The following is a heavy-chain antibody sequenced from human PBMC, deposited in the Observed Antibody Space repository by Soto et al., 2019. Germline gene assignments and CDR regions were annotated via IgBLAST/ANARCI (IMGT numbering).Heavy chain of an antibody. CDR3: ARDRSDSLGSFDY. J-gene: IGHJ4*02. CDR2: IYHSGST. D-gene: IGHD5-18*01. V-gene: IGHV4-30-2*01. Sequence: SETLSLTCAVSGGSISSGGYSWSWIRQPPGKGLEWIGYIYHSGSTYYNPSLKSRVTISVDRSKNQFSLKLSSVTAADTAVYYWARDRSDSLGSFDYWGKGTLVTGSS. CDR1: GGSISSGGYS.